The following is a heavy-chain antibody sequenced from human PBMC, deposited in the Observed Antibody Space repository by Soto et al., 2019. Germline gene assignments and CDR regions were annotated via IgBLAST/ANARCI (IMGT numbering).Heavy chain of an antibody. CDR1: GFTFDDYA. CDR2: ISWDSCIL. V-gene: IGHV3-9*01. J-gene: IGHJ4*02. D-gene: IGHD3-3*01. Sequence: EVQLVESGGGLVQPGRSLRLSCAASGFTFDDYAMHWVRQAPGKGLEWVSGISWDSCILGYADSVKGRFTISRDNVKNSLYLQMNSLRGEDTAWYYCAKDGCYDFWSGYCDHWGQGTLVTVSS. CDR3: AKDGCYDFWSGYCDH.